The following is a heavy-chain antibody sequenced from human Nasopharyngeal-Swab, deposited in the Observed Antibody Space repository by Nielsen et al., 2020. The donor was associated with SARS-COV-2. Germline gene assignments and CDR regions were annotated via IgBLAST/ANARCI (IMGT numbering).Heavy chain of an antibody. CDR2: ISYDGSNN. Sequence: GGSLRLSCAASGFTFSSYGMHWVRQAPGKGLEWVAVISYDGSNNYYADSVKGRFTISRDNSKNTLYLQMNSLRAEDTAVYYCAKDHFYDSGSYDRLYFDFWGQGTLVTVSS. V-gene: IGHV3-30*18. J-gene: IGHJ4*02. CDR1: GFTFSSYG. CDR3: AKDHFYDSGSYDRLYFDF. D-gene: IGHD3-10*01.